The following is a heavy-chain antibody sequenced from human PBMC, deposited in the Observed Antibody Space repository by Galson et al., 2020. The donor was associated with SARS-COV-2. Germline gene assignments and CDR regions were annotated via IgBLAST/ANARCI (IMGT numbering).Heavy chain of an antibody. CDR1: GFSLSTSGMC. V-gene: IGHV2-70*01. D-gene: IGHD6-19*01. CDR3: GRITVAGRVDECYYYGMDV. CDR2: IDWDDDK. J-gene: IGHJ6*02. Sequence: SGPTLVKPTQTLTLTCTFSGFSLSTSGMCVSWIRQPPGKALEWLALIDWDDDKYYSTSLKTRLTISKDTSKNQVVLTMTNMDPVDTATYYCGRITVAGRVDECYYYGMDVGGQGTTVTVSS.